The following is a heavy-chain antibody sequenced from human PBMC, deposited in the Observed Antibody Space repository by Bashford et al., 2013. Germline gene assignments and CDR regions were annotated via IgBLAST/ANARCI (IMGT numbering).Heavy chain of an antibody. CDR2: ISYDGSNK. CDR1: GFTFSSYG. V-gene: IGHV3-30*18. Sequence: GGSLRLSCAASGFTFSSYGMHWVRQAPGKGLEWVAVISYDGSNKYYADSVKGRFTISRDNSKNTLYLQMNSLRAEDTAVYYCAKGPGPGIAARLGYFDYWGQGTLVTVSS. CDR3: AKGPGPGIAARLGYFDY. D-gene: IGHD6-6*01. J-gene: IGHJ4*02.